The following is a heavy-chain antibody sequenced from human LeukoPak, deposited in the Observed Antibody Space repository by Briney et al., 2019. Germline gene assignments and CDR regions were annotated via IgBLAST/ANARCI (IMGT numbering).Heavy chain of an antibody. J-gene: IGHJ4*02. CDR1: GFTFSSYW. CDR3: AREDPRYYYDSSE. Sequence: GGSLRLSCAASGFTFSSYWMSWVRQAPGRGLEWVANIKQDGSEKYYVDSVKGRFTISRDNGKNSLYLQRNSLRAEDTAVYYCAREDPRYYYDSSEWGQGTLVTVSS. D-gene: IGHD3-22*01. V-gene: IGHV3-7*01. CDR2: IKQDGSEK.